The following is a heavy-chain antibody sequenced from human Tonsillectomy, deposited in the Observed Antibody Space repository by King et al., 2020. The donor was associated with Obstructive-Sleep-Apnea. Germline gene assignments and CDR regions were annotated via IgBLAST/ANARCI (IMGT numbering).Heavy chain of an antibody. CDR3: ARDLTGMDV. V-gene: IGHV1-69*01. Sequence: QLVQSGAEVKKPGSSVTVSCKASGGTVTTDTISWVRQAPGQGLGWMGGIIPMSGTAHYAQKCQGRVTITADASTNTVFMELNSLRSEDTAVYYCARDLTGMDVWGQGTSVAVSS. CDR2: IIPMSGTA. CDR1: GGTVTTDT. D-gene: IGHD3-9*01. J-gene: IGHJ6*02.